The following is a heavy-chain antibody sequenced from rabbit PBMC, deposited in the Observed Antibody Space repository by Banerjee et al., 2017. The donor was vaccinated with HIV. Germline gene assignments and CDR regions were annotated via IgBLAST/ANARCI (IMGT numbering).Heavy chain of an antibody. CDR3: AREYYDMTFNL. CDR1: GFDFSGSYW. J-gene: IGHJ4*01. CDR2: IYTGSSGNT. V-gene: IGHV1S45*01. Sequence: QEQLEESGGDLVKPEGSLTLTCKASGFDFSGSYWISWVRQAPGKRPEWIACIYTGSSGNTDYATWAKARFTISETSSTTVTLQMTTLTAADTATYFCAREYYDMTFNLWGQGTLVTVS. D-gene: IGHD1-1*01.